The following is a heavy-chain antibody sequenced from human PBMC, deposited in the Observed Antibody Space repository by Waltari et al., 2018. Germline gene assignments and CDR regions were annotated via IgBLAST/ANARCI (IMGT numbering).Heavy chain of an antibody. CDR1: GGSFSGYY. J-gene: IGHJ5*02. CDR2: INHRGST. V-gene: IGHV4-34*01. CDR3: ARGLVAVAGRGGGAGWFDP. D-gene: IGHD6-19*01. Sequence: QVQLQQWGAGLLKPSETLSLTCAVYGGSFSGYYWSWIRQPPGKGLEWIGEINHRGSTNYNPSLKSRVTISVDTSKNQFSLKLSSVTAADTAVYYCARGLVAVAGRGGGAGWFDPWGQGTLVTVSS.